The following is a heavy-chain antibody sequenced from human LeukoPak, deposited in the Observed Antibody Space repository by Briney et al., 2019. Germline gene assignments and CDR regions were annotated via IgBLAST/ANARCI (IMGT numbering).Heavy chain of an antibody. CDR1: GYTFTSHA. CDR2: ISTFNGNT. CDR3: ARDRAGGTDDY. V-gene: IGHV1-18*01. Sequence: ASVKVSCKASGYTFTSHAISWVRQAPGQGPEWMGLISTFNGNTKYAQKFQGRIIMTTDTSTSTAFMGLGSLRSDDTAVYYCARDRAGGTDDYWGQGTLVTVSS. J-gene: IGHJ4*02. D-gene: IGHD1-26*01.